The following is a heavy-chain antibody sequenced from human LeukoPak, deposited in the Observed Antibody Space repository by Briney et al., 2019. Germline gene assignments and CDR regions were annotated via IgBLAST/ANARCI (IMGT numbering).Heavy chain of an antibody. J-gene: IGHJ5*02. CDR1: GGSLSSSSYY. CDR3: ARVTRTTFHWFDP. Sequence: SETLSLTCTVSGGSLSSSSYYWGWIRQPPGKGLEWIGSIYYSGSTYYNPSLKSRATISVDTSKNQFSLKLSSVTAADTAVYYCARVTRTTFHWFDPWGQGTLVTVSS. CDR2: IYYSGST. D-gene: IGHD2/OR15-2a*01. V-gene: IGHV4-39*07.